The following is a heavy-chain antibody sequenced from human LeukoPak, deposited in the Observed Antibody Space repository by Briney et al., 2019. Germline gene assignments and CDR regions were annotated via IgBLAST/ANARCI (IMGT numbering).Heavy chain of an antibody. CDR3: ARDRNSGYDFDY. CDR1: GFTFSGYS. CDR2: ISSSSSYI. V-gene: IGHV3-21*01. J-gene: IGHJ4*02. Sequence: GGSLRLSCAASGFTFSGYSMNWVRQAPGKGLEWVSSISSSSSYIYYADSVKGRFTISRDNAKNSLYLQMNSLRAEDTAVYYCARDRNSGYDFDYWGQGTLVTVSS. D-gene: IGHD5-12*01.